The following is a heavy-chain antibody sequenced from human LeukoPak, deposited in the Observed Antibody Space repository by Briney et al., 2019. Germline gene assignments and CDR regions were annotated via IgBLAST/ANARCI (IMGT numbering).Heavy chain of an antibody. Sequence: GGSLRLSCAASGFTFSSYAMSWVRQAPGKGLEWVSAISGSGGSTYYADSVKGRFTISRDNSKNTLYLQMNSLRAEDTAVYYCASYSSGWYSRTIYYYYGMDVWGQGTTVTVSS. V-gene: IGHV3-23*01. D-gene: IGHD6-19*01. CDR1: GFTFSSYA. CDR3: ASYSSGWYSRTIYYYYGMDV. J-gene: IGHJ6*02. CDR2: ISGSGGST.